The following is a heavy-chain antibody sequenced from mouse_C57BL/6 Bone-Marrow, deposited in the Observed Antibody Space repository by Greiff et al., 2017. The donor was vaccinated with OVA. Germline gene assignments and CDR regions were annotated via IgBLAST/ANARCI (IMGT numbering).Heavy chain of an antibody. CDR1: GYTFTSYD. D-gene: IGHD2-2*01. CDR3: ARWRVTRYIDV. V-gene: IGHV1-85*01. CDR2: IYRRDGSP. J-gene: IGHJ1*03. Sequence: QVQLKESGTELVKPGASVKLSCKASGYTFTSYDINWLKQRPGQGLEWIRRIYRRDGSPKYNEKFKGKATFTADTSSNTAYMQLSSLTTEDSAIYYCARWRVTRYIDVWGTGTTVTVS.